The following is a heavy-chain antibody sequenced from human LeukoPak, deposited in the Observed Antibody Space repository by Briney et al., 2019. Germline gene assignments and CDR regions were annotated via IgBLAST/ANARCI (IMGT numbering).Heavy chain of an antibody. D-gene: IGHD6-13*01. Sequence: PSETLSLTCTVSGGSMTSFYWNWIRQPPGKGLEWIGRVFDSGITNYSPSLKSRVTMSVDTSKNQFSLKLTSVTAADTAVYYCARGGTQSWYAGDYWGQGTLVTVSS. CDR1: GGSMTSFY. V-gene: IGHV4-4*07. J-gene: IGHJ4*02. CDR3: ARGGTQSWYAGDY. CDR2: VFDSGIT.